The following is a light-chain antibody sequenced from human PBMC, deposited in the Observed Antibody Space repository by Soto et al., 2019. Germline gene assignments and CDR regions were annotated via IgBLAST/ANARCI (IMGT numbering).Light chain of an antibody. J-gene: IGKJ4*01. CDR3: QKYDSALALT. Sequence: DIQMTQSPSSLSASVGDRVTIACRASHGISNYLAWYQQRPGKVPKLLIYAASTLHSGVPSRFSGSGSGTDFTLTISSLQPEDVATYYCQKYDSALALTFGGGTKVEIK. CDR2: AAS. CDR1: HGISNY. V-gene: IGKV1-27*01.